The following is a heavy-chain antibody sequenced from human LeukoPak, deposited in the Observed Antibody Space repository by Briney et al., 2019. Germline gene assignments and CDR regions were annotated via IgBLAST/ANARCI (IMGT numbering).Heavy chain of an antibody. V-gene: IGHV1-18*01. Sequence: ASVKVSCKASGYTFTSYGVSWVRQAPGQGLEWMGWISAYNGNTNYAQKLQGRVTMTTDTSTSTAYMELRSLRSDDTAVYYCAREVWFGELSERTLDYWGQGTLVTVSS. CDR1: GYTFTSYG. CDR2: ISAYNGNT. D-gene: IGHD3-10*01. CDR3: AREVWFGELSERTLDY. J-gene: IGHJ4*02.